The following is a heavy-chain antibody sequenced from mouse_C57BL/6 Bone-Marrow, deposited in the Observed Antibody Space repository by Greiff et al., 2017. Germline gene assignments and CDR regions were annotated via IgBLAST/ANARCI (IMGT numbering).Heavy chain of an antibody. Sequence: EVQLVESGAELVRPGASVKLSCTASGFNIKDDYMHWVKQRPEQGLEWIGWIDPENGDTEYASKFQGKATITADTSSNTAYLQLSSLTSEDTAVYYCTTSTTIVPYAMDYWGQGTSVTVSS. J-gene: IGHJ4*01. D-gene: IGHD1-1*01. CDR1: GFNIKDDY. CDR2: IDPENGDT. CDR3: TTSTTIVPYAMDY. V-gene: IGHV14-4*01.